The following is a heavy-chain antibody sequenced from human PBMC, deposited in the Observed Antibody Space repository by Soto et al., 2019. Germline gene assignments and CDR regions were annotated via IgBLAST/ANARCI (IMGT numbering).Heavy chain of an antibody. CDR3: VKRGRNWGAFDF. V-gene: IGHV3-23*01. CDR2: IGGTDGDSDGVP. CDR1: GFILNNYA. D-gene: IGHD7-27*01. J-gene: IGHJ3*01. Sequence: VQLLESGGDLVQPGGSLRLSXXXXGFILNNYAMSWVRQAPGKGLEWVSTIGGTDGDSDGVPWYEDSVKGRFTISRDSSANTLFLHMDNLRAEDSALYYCVKRGRNWGAFDFWGQGTTVVVSS.